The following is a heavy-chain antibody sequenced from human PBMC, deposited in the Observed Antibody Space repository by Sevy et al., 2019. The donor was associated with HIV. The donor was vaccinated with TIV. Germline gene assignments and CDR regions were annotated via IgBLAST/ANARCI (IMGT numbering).Heavy chain of an antibody. CDR1: GFTFSSYW. D-gene: IGHD3-3*01. CDR3: ARQGGRLLWSGHSNWFDP. J-gene: IGHJ5*02. CDR2: IKQDGSEK. V-gene: IGHV3-7*01. Sequence: GGSLRLSCAASGFTFSSYWMSWVRQAPGKGLEWVANIKQDGSEKYYVDSVMGRFTISRDNAKNSLYLQMNSLRAEDTAVYYCARQGGRLLWSGHSNWFDPWGQGTLVTVSS.